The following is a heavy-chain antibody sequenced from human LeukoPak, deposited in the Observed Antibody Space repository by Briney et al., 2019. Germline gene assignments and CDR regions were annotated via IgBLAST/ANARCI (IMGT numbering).Heavy chain of an antibody. CDR2: IRANADST. V-gene: IGHV3-23*01. CDR1: GFTFSSSA. Sequence: GGSLRLSCAASGFTFSSSAMSWVRQSPGKGLEWVSAIRANADSTYYADSVKGRFTISRDNSKNTLYLQMNRLRAEDSALYYCAKDWTSHNGVYDCLDFWGQGTQVTVSS. CDR3: AKDWTSHNGVYDCLDF. J-gene: IGHJ4*02. D-gene: IGHD3-16*01.